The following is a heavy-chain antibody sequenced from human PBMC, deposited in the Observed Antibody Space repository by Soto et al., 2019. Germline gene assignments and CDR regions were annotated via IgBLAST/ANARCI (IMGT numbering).Heavy chain of an antibody. Sequence: QVQVVQSGAEVKKPGASVKVSCKASGYTLSNYAMHWVRQAPGQRLEWMGWINAGNGDIKYSQKFQGRVSITRDTSANTAYMELSSLRFEDTAGYYCARDGDGRAAAGMVSWGQVTLVSVSS. D-gene: IGHD6-13*01. V-gene: IGHV1-3*01. CDR1: GYTLSNYA. CDR3: ARDGDGRAAAGMVS. CDR2: INAGNGDI. J-gene: IGHJ5*02.